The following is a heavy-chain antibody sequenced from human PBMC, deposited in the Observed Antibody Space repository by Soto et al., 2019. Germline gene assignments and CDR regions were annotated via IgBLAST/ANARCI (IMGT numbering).Heavy chain of an antibody. J-gene: IGHJ4*02. Sequence: EVQLVESGGGLVQPGGSLRLSCAASGFTFSDHYMDWVRQAPGKGLEWVGRIRNKANSYSTEYAASVKGRFTFSRDDSKNSLYLQMNSLKTEDTAVYYCARLGYSSGWQTAYWGQGTLVTVSS. CDR1: GFTFSDHY. CDR3: ARLGYSSGWQTAY. V-gene: IGHV3-72*01. CDR2: IRNKANSYST. D-gene: IGHD6-19*01.